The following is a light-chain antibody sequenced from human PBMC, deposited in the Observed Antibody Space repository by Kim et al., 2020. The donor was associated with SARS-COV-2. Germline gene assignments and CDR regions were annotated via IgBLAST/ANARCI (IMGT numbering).Light chain of an antibody. CDR3: QRSRNWPQT. J-gene: IGKJ2*01. Sequence: SVSPGESATLSCSASQNIWTSVARYQQRGGQAPRLLIVDASTRTNGAPARFSGSGSGTEFTLTITSLQPEDSAVYYCQRSRNWPQTFGQGTKLEI. CDR1: QNIWTS. CDR2: DAS. V-gene: IGKV3-15*01.